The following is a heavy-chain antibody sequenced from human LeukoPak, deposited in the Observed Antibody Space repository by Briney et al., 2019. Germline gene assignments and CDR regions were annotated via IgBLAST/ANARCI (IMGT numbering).Heavy chain of an antibody. J-gene: IGHJ4*02. CDR3: ARVGGNDSTGHYSVDY. CDR1: GYSITSVYW. CDR2: LHHSGIT. Sequence: PSETLSLTCAVSGYSITSVYWWGWIRQTPGRGLEWIGSLHHSGITSYRPSLKSRVTISVDTSKNQFSLRLYSVTAADTAVYYCARVGGNDSTGHYSVDYWGQGTLVTVSS. D-gene: IGHD3-22*01. V-gene: IGHV4-38-2*01.